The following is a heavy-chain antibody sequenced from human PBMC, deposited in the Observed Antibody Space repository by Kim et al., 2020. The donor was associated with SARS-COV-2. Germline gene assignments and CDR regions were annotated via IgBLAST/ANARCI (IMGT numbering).Heavy chain of an antibody. CDR1: GYTFTSYA. D-gene: IGHD5-18*01. CDR3: AREKYSYGLNWFDP. CDR2: INTNTGNP. Sequence: ASVKVSCKASGYTFTSYAMNWVRQAPGQGLEWMGWINTNTGNPTYAQGFTGRFVFSLDTYVSTAYLQISSLKAEDTAVYYCAREKYSYGLNWFDPWGQGTLVTVSS. V-gene: IGHV7-4-1*02. J-gene: IGHJ5*02.